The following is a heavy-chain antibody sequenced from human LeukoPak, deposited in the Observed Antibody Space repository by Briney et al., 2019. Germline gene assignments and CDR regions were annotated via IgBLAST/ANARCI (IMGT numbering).Heavy chain of an antibody. V-gene: IGHV1-69*04. CDR2: ITPVIGIA. CDR1: GGTFSSHT. Sequence: GASVKVSCKASGGTFSSHTISWVRQAPGQGLEWMGRITPVIGIANYAKKLQGRVTMTTDTSTSTAYMELRSLRSDDTAVYYCARDFGSYHDYWGQGTLVTVSS. D-gene: IGHD1-26*01. J-gene: IGHJ4*02. CDR3: ARDFGSYHDY.